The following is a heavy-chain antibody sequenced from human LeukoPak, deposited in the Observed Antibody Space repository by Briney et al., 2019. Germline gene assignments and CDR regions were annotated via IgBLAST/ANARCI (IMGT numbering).Heavy chain of an antibody. D-gene: IGHD3-9*01. CDR3: AKDSLGYYKPFDY. V-gene: IGHV3-23*01. Sequence: GGSLRLSCAASGFTFSNYAMSWLRQAPGKGLEWVSAISGSGINTYYADSVKGRFTISRDNSKNTLYLQMNSLRAEDTALYYCAKDSLGYYKPFDYWGQGTLVTVSS. CDR2: ISGSGINT. J-gene: IGHJ4*02. CDR1: GFTFSNYA.